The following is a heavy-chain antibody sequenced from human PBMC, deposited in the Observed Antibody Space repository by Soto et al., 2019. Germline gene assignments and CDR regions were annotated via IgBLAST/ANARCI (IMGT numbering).Heavy chain of an antibody. V-gene: IGHV1-18*01. J-gene: IGHJ4*02. CDR2: ISAYNGNT. CDR3: ARDAGVSGEQYY. CDR1: GYTFTSYG. Sequence: QVQLVQSGAEVKKPGASVKVSCKASGYTFTSYGISWVRQAPGQGLERMGWISAYNGNTNYAKKLQGRVSMPTDTSTSTPYMELRSLRSDDTAVYYCARDAGVSGEQYYWGQGTLVTVSS. D-gene: IGHD3-16*01.